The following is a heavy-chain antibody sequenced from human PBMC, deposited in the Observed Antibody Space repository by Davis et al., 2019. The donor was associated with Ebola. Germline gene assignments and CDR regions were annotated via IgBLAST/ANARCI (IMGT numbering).Heavy chain of an antibody. CDR1: GYTFTSYG. V-gene: IGHV1-69*04. CDR3: ARDLGWFGDY. J-gene: IGHJ4*02. CDR2: IIPILGIA. D-gene: IGHD3-3*01. Sequence: SVKVSCKASGYTFTSYGISWVRQAPGQGLEWMGRIIPILGIANYAQKFQGRVTITADKSTSTAYMELSSLRSEDTAVYYCARDLGWFGDYWGQGTLVTVSS.